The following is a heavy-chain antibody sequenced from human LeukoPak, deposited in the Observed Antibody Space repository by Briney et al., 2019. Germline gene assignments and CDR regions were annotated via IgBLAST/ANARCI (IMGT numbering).Heavy chain of an antibody. CDR1: GFAFSSYW. V-gene: IGHV3-7*01. CDR3: AKTTIFGVVRSPDAFGI. J-gene: IGHJ3*02. Sequence: GGSLRLSCAASGFAFSSYWMSWVRQAPGKGLEWVANIKQDGSEKYYVDSVKGRFTISRDNAKNSLYLQMNSLRAEDTAVYYCAKTTIFGVVRSPDAFGIWGQGTMVTVSS. CDR2: IKQDGSEK. D-gene: IGHD3-3*01.